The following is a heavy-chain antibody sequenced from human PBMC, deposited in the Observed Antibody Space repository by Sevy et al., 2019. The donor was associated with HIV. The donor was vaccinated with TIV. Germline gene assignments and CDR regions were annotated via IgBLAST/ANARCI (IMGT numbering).Heavy chain of an antibody. CDR3: ARSHVPVAHTGFFDF. CDR1: GFIFSTYA. J-gene: IGHJ4*02. Sequence: GGSLRLSCAASGFIFSTYALHWVRQSPGKGLEWAAVISYDITNIYYADSVKGRLTISRDNSKNTLYLQMNSLRDDDTAIYYCARSHVPVAHTGFFDFWGQGTLVTVSS. D-gene: IGHD6-19*01. CDR2: ISYDITNI. V-gene: IGHV3-30-3*01.